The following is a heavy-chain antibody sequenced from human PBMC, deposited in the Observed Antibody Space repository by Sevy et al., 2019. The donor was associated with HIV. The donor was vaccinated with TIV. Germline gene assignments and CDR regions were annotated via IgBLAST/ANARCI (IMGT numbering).Heavy chain of an antibody. V-gene: IGHV4-59*01. CDR1: GGSISSYY. Sequence: SETLSLTCTVSGGSISSYYLSWIRQPPGKGLEWIGYIYYSGSTNYNPSLKSRVTISVDTSKNQLSLKLRSVTAADTAVYYCARGEGRHYGSGVLGYYYYGMDVWGQGTTVTVSS. J-gene: IGHJ6*02. D-gene: IGHD3-10*01. CDR2: IYYSGST. CDR3: ARGEGRHYGSGVLGYYYYGMDV.